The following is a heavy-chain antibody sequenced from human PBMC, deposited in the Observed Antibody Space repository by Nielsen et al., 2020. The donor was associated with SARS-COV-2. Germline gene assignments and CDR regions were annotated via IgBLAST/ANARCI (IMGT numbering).Heavy chain of an antibody. J-gene: IGHJ4*02. CDR3: ASRDCSSTSCYFYFDY. CDR1: GGSFSGYY. CDR2: INHSGRT. Sequence: SETLSLTCAVYGGSFSGYYWSWIRQPPGKGLEWIGEINHSGRTNYNPSLKSRVTISVDTFKNQFSLKLSSVTAADTAVYYCASRDCSSTSCYFYFDYWGQGTLVTVSS. D-gene: IGHD2-2*01. V-gene: IGHV4-34*01.